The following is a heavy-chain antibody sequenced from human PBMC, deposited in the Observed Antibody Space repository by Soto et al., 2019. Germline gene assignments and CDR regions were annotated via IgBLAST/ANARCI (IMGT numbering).Heavy chain of an antibody. CDR1: GGSISSYY. J-gene: IGHJ4*02. CDR3: ARGRWLQLIYFDD. Sequence: SETLSLTCTVSGGSISSYYWSWIRQPPGKGLEWIGCIYYSGSTNYNPSLKSRVTISVDTSKNQFSLNLRSVTAADTAVYYCARGRWLQLIYFDDWGKGTLVTVSS. D-gene: IGHD5-12*01. V-gene: IGHV4-59*01. CDR2: IYYSGST.